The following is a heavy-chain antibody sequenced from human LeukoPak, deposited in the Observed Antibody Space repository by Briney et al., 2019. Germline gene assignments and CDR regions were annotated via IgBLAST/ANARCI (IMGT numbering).Heavy chain of an antibody. CDR3: AREGPSPFDY. CDR2: INHSGST. Sequence: KTSETLSLTCAVYGGSFSGYYWIWIRQPPGKGLEWIGEINHSGSTNYNPSLKSRVTISVDTSKNQFSLKLSSVTAADTAVYYCAREGPSPFDYWGQGTLVTVSS. J-gene: IGHJ4*02. CDR1: GGSFSGYY. V-gene: IGHV4-34*01.